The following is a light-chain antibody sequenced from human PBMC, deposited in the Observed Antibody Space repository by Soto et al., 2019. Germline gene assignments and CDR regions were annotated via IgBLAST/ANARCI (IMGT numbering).Light chain of an antibody. CDR1: QSVSSSY. CDR3: QQYGSSPIT. CDR2: GAS. J-gene: IGKJ5*01. V-gene: IGKV3-20*01. Sequence: EIVLTQSPGTLSLSPRERATLSCRAIQSVSSSYLAWYQQKPGQAPRLLIYGASSRATGIPDRISGSGSGTDFTLTISRLEPEDFAVYYCQQYGSSPITFGQGTDWRL.